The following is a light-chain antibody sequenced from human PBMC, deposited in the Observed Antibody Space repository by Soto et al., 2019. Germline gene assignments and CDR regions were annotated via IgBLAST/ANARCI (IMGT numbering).Light chain of an antibody. V-gene: IGKV3-20*01. J-gene: IGKJ2*01. CDR2: GAS. CDR3: HQFGSSPLAFT. CDR1: QSVSTRY. Sequence: ESMLTQSPGTLSLSPGERATLSCRASQSVSTRYLAWYQQKPGQAPRLLIYGASIRAAGIPDRFSGSGSGTHFPLTISSLEPEDFAVYSCHQFGSSPLAFTFGQGTKLEI.